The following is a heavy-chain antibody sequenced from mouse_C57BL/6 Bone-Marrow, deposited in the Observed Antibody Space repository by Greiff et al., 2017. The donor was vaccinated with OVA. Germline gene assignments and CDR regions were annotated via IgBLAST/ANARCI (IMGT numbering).Heavy chain of an antibody. J-gene: IGHJ3*01. D-gene: IGHD2-4*01. CDR2: IDPETGGT. V-gene: IGHV1-15*01. CDR1: GYTFTDYE. Sequence: VQLQQSGAELVRPGASVTLSCKASGYTFTDYEMPWVKQTPVHGLDWIGAIDPETGGTAYNQKFKGKAILTADKSSSTAYMELRSLTSEDSAVYYCTVYDYDEGAAWFAYWGQGTLVNVSA. CDR3: TVYDYDEGAAWFAY.